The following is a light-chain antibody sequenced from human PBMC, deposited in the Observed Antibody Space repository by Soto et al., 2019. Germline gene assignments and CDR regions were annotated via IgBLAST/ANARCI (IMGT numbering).Light chain of an antibody. CDR2: DAS. CDR3: QQRSNWPPGEFT. CDR1: QSVSNS. V-gene: IGKV3-11*01. Sequence: EIVLTQSPATLSLSPGERATLSCRASQSVSNSLAWYQQKPGQAPRLLIYDASNRATGIPARFSGSGSGTDFTLTISSLEPEDFEVYYCQQRSNWPPGEFTFGPGTRVDIK. J-gene: IGKJ3*01.